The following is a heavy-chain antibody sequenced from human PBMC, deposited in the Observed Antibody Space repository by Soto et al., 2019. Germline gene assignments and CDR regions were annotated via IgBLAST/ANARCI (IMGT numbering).Heavy chain of an antibody. CDR1: GDSISGGYS. CDR3: ARDRGGYGMDV. V-gene: IGHV4-31*03. Sequence: QVQLQESGPGLVKPSQTLSLTCTVSGDSISGGYSWSWIRQHPGKGLEWIGYVSPSGTTYYNPSLNGRVSISRDTSKNQFSLEVTSVTAADTAVYHCARDRGGYGMDVWGQGTTVTVSS. J-gene: IGHJ6*02. CDR2: VSPSGTT.